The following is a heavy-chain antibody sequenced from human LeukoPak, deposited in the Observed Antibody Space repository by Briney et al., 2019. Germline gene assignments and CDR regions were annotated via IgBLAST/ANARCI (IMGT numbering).Heavy chain of an antibody. CDR3: AKDMSPFSGGIDY. Sequence: GGSLRLSCAASGFSISRSSMNWVRQAPGKGLEWVSYITASSGTIYYGDSVKGRFAISRDNAKNSLYLQMNSLRAEDTALYYCAKDMSPFSGGIDYWGQGTLVTVSS. V-gene: IGHV3-48*04. CDR2: ITASSGTI. J-gene: IGHJ4*02. D-gene: IGHD6-25*01. CDR1: GFSISRSS.